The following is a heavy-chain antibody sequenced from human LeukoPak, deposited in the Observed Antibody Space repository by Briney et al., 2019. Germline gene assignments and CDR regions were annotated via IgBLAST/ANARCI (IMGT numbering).Heavy chain of an antibody. V-gene: IGHV3-23*01. CDR2: ISGSGGST. CDR3: AKESLDKYGPPGDY. J-gene: IGHJ4*02. CDR1: GFTFSSHA. Sequence: PGGSLRLSCAASGFTFSSHAMSWVRQALGKGLEWVSAISGSGGSTYYADSVKGRFTISRDNSKNTLYLQMNSLRAEDTAVYYCAKESLDKYGPPGDYWGQGTLVTVSS. D-gene: IGHD4-17*01.